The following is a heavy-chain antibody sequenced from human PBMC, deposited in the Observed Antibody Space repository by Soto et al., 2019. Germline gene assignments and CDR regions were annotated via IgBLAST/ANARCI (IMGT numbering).Heavy chain of an antibody. Sequence: EVQLLESGGGLVQPGGSLRLSCAASGFTFSSYAMSWVRQAPGKGLDWVSAISGSGGSTYYADSVKGRFTISRDNSKNTVYLQMNSLRAEDTAVYYCATLLSRVVTHVPWGQGTLVTVSS. CDR2: ISGSGGST. D-gene: IGHD3-3*01. V-gene: IGHV3-23*01. J-gene: IGHJ5*02. CDR1: GFTFSSYA. CDR3: ATLLSRVVTHVP.